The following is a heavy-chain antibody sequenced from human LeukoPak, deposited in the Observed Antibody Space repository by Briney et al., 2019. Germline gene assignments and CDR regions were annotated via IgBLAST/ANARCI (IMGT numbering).Heavy chain of an antibody. CDR3: ARGGNYGDYVLAY. CDR2: VTHDGSGT. CDR1: GFTFNYCW. Sequence: PGGSLRLSCAAPGFTFNYCWMHWFRQAPGKGLVWVSRVTHDGSGTSYADSVKGRFTISRDNAKNSLYLQMNSLRAEDTAVYYCARGGNYGDYVLAYWGQGTLVTVSS. V-gene: IGHV3-74*01. J-gene: IGHJ4*02. D-gene: IGHD4-17*01.